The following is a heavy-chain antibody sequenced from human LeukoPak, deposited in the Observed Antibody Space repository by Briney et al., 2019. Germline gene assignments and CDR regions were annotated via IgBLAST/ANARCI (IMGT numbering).Heavy chain of an antibody. CDR2: ITTSDGNT. Sequence: GVSLRLSCAASGFTFSSYTMSWVRQAPGKGLEWVSTITTSDGNTYYADSVKGRFTVSRDNSKNTLFLQMNSLRAEDTAVYYCAKDGGLWVSAHWGDSWGRGTLVTVSS. CDR3: AKDGGLWVSAHWGDS. CDR1: GFTFSSYT. D-gene: IGHD7-27*01. J-gene: IGHJ4*02. V-gene: IGHV3-23*01.